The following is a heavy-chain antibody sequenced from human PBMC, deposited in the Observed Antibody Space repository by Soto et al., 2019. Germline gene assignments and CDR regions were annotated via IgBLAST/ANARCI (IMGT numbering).Heavy chain of an antibody. J-gene: IGHJ5*02. CDR3: VRSWGVYCSSTRCYSPWLDP. CDR1: GFTFTSSG. CDR2: APYDAYSL. D-gene: IGHD2-2*02. V-gene: IGHV3-30*03. Sequence: QVHLAESGGGVVQPGGSLRLSCFASGFTFTSSGMNWVRQVPGRGLEWVALAPYDAYSLSYAESVRGRFIISRDNSKNSVILQMNSLRVEDTAVYYCVRSWGVYCSSTRCYSPWLDPWGQGTLVTVSS.